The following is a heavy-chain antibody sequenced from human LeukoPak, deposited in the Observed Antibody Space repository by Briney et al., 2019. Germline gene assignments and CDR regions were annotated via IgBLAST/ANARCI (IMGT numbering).Heavy chain of an antibody. CDR2: IYYSGST. Sequence: SETLSLTCTVSGGSISSSSYYWGWIRQPPGKGLEWIGSIYYSGSTYYNPSLKSRVTISVDTSKNQFSLKLSSVTAADTAVYYCARGEVYSSSYYYYYYMDVWGKGTTVTVSS. D-gene: IGHD6-6*01. CDR1: GGSISSSSYY. V-gene: IGHV4-39*01. J-gene: IGHJ6*03. CDR3: ARGEVYSSSYYYYYYMDV.